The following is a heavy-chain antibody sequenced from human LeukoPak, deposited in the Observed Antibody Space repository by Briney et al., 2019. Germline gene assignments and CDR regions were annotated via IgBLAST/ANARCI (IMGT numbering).Heavy chain of an antibody. Sequence: PGGSLRLTCAASGFTVSSNFMSWVRQAPGKGLEWVSVIYSGGSTYYADSVKGRFTISRDNSKNTLYLQMNSLRVEDTAVYYCALGLVTDYWGQGTLVTVSS. V-gene: IGHV3-66*01. CDR2: IYSGGST. D-gene: IGHD3-9*01. CDR1: GFTVSSNF. CDR3: ALGLVTDY. J-gene: IGHJ4*02.